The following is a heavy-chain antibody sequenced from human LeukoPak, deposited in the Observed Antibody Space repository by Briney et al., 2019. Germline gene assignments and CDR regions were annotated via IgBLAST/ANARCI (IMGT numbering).Heavy chain of an antibody. Sequence: EASVKVSCKASGGTFSSYAISWVRQAPGQGLEWMGGIIPIFGTANYAQKFQGRVTITADESTSTAYVELSSLRSEDTAVYYCARGATMIVASFDYWGQGTLVTVSS. J-gene: IGHJ4*02. D-gene: IGHD3-22*01. CDR3: ARGATMIVASFDY. CDR2: IIPIFGTA. CDR1: GGTFSSYA. V-gene: IGHV1-69*13.